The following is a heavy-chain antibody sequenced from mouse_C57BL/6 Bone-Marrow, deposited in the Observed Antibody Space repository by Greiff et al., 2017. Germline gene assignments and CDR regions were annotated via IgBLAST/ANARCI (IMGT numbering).Heavy chain of an antibody. CDR1: GFNIKDDY. Sequence: VQLQQSGAELVRPGASVKLSCTASGFNIKDDYMHWVKQRPEQGLEWIGWIDPENGDTEYASKFQGKATITADTSSNTAYLQLSRLTSEDTADDYCTTDTTIVAPAYWGQGTLVTVSA. V-gene: IGHV14-4*01. J-gene: IGHJ3*01. CDR3: TTDTTIVAPAY. CDR2: IDPENGDT. D-gene: IGHD1-1*01.